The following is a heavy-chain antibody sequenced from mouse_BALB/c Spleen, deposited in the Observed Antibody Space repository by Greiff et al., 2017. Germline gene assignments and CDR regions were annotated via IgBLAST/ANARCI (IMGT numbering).Heavy chain of an antibody. D-gene: IGHD1-1*01. CDR1: GYSITSGYY. CDR2: ISYDGSN. CDR3: ASGDYYGAA. J-gene: IGHJ3*01. V-gene: IGHV3-6*02. Sequence: EVQLQESGPGLVKPSQSLSLTCSVTGYSITSGYYWNWIRQFPGNKLEWMGYISYDGSNNYNPSLKNRISITRDTSKNQFFLKLNSVTTEDTATYYCASGDYYGAAWGQGTLVTVSA.